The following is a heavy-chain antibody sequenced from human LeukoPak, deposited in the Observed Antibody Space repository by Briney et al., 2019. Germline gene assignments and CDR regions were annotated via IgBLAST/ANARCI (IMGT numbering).Heavy chain of an antibody. D-gene: IGHD4-23*01. CDR3: ARVVGDKSWSAFDI. Sequence: SETLSLTCTVSGYSISSSYFWGWIRQPPGKGLEWIGTIYNSGSTYYNASLESRVTISVDTSKNQFSLKLSSVTAADTAVYYCARVVGDKSWSAFDIRGQGTMVTVSS. CDR2: IYNSGST. V-gene: IGHV4-38-2*02. CDR1: GYSISSSYF. J-gene: IGHJ3*02.